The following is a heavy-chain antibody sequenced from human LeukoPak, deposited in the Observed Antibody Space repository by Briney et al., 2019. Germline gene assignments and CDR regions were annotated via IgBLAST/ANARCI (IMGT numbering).Heavy chain of an antibody. V-gene: IGHV3-48*03. D-gene: IGHD2-21*02. Sequence: GGSLRLSCAASGFTFTSYEMNWVRQAPGKGLEWVSYISSGGGTIYYADSVKGRFTISRDNARNSPYLHMNSLRAEDTAVYYGASQTKDDCGGDCHAYFDHWGQGTLVTVSS. J-gene: IGHJ4*02. CDR1: GFTFTSYE. CDR2: ISSGGGTI. CDR3: ASQTKDDCGGDCHAYFDH.